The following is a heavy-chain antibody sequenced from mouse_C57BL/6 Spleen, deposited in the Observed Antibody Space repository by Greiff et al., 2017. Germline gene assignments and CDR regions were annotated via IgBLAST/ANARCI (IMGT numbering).Heavy chain of an antibody. D-gene: IGHD1-1*01. Sequence: QVQLQQPGAELVRPGSSVKLSCKASGYTFTSYWMHWVKQRPIQGLEWIGNIDPSDSETHYNQKFKDKATLTVDKSASTAYMQLSSLTSEDSAVSYCARGGITTVVATDFDYWGQGTTLTVSS. CDR3: ARGGITTVVATDFDY. V-gene: IGHV1-52*01. CDR1: GYTFTSYW. J-gene: IGHJ2*01. CDR2: IDPSDSET.